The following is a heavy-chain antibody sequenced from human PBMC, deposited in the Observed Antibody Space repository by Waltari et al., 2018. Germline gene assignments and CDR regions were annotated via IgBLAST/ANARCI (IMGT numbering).Heavy chain of an antibody. Sequence: QVQLVQSGAEVKKPGSSVNVSCKASGATFNTYALTWGRQAPGQGVEWMGGIIPVFGTANYAQKFRGRVTITADESTSTVYMEVRSLTSEDTAVYYCARIKESGRSRMGPFDYWGQGTLVTVSS. CDR3: ARIKESGRSRMGPFDY. D-gene: IGHD1-26*01. J-gene: IGHJ4*02. CDR1: GATFNTYA. V-gene: IGHV1-69*01. CDR2: IIPVFGTA.